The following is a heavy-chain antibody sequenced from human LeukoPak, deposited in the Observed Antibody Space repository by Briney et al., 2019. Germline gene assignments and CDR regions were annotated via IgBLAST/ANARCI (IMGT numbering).Heavy chain of an antibody. J-gene: IGHJ3*01. CDR1: GFTFSNHW. D-gene: IGHD3-3*01. CDR2: INSDGRST. V-gene: IGHV3-74*01. Sequence: GGSLRLSCAASGFTFSNHWIHWVRQGSGKGPVWVSRINSDGRSTSYADSVKGRFTISRDNAKNTLFLQMNSLRPEDTAVYYCVREGVNSPDDTLDVWGQGTVVTVSS. CDR3: VREGVNSPDDTLDV.